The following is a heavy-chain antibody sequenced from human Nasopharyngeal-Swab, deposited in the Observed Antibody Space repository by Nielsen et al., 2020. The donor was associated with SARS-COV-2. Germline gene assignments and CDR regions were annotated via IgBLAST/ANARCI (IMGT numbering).Heavy chain of an antibody. J-gene: IGHJ6*02. CDR2: ISYDGSNQ. CDR3: ARGKDSVYYYYGMDV. D-gene: IGHD4-11*01. CDR1: GFNLHTYA. V-gene: IGHV3-30*04. Sequence: GESLKISCVASGFNLHTYALHWVRQAPGKGLEWVAIISYDGSNQFYADSVKGRFTVSRDNSKNTLYLQMSSLTREDTAIYYCARGKDSVYYYYGMDVWGQGTTVPVSS.